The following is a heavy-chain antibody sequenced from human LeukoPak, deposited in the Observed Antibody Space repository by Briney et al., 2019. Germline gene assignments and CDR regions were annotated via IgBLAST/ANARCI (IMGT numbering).Heavy chain of an antibody. CDR1: GFTFSRDG. V-gene: IGHV3-30*18. CDR3: AKEGQRGSYGVYDDNH. Sequence: PGGSLRLSCAASGFTFSRDGIQWVRQAPGKGREGVAVISNDETNKYYTDSVKGRFTISRDNSKNMVYLQMNSVRVEDTAIYNCAKEGQRGSYGVYDDNHWGQGTLVTVSS. J-gene: IGHJ5*02. D-gene: IGHD5/OR15-5a*01. CDR2: ISNDETNK.